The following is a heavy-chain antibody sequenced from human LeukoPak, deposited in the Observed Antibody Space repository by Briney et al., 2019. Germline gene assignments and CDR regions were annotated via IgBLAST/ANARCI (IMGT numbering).Heavy chain of an antibody. Sequence: SVKVSCKASGGTFSSYAISWVRQAPGQGLEWMGGIIPIFGTANYAQKFQGRVTITADKSTSTAYMELSSLRSEDTAVYYCARDILASSYGYQDYYYYMDVWGKGTTVTVSS. D-gene: IGHD5-18*01. V-gene: IGHV1-69*06. CDR3: ARDILASSYGYQDYYYYMDV. CDR2: IIPIFGTA. J-gene: IGHJ6*03. CDR1: GGTFSSYA.